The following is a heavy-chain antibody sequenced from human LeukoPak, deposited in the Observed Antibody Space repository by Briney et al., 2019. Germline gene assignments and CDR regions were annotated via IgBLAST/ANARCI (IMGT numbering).Heavy chain of an antibody. D-gene: IGHD4-17*01. J-gene: IGHJ4*02. CDR2: ISSSGSTI. CDR1: GFTFSGYE. CDR3: ASVKPDGDYPYYFDY. V-gene: IGHV3-48*03. Sequence: PGGSLRLSCAASGFTFSGYEMNWVRQAPGKGLEWVSYISSSGSTIYYADSVKGRFTISRDNAKNSLYLQMNSLRAEDTAVYYCASVKPDGDYPYYFDYWGQGTLVTVSS.